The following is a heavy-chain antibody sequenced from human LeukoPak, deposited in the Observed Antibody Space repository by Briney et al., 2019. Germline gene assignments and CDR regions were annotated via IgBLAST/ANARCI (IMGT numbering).Heavy chain of an antibody. CDR3: ARGTYYYDSSGYRPDQFDY. CDR2: ISGYNGNT. V-gene: IGHV1-18*01. Sequence: GASVKVSCKASGYIFSNYGISWVRQAPGQGLEWMGWISGYNGNTYYVQKFQGRVTMTTETSTSTANMELRSLRSDDTAVYYCARGTYYYDSSGYRPDQFDYWGQGTLVTVSS. CDR1: GYIFSNYG. J-gene: IGHJ4*02. D-gene: IGHD3-22*01.